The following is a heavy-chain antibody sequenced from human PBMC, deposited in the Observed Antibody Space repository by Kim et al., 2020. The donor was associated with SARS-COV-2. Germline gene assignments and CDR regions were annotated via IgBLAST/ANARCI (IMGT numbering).Heavy chain of an antibody. CDR3: ARDRNTAMVTRGQFDY. CDR1: GDSVSSNSAA. V-gene: IGHV6-1*01. CDR2: TYYRSKWYN. Sequence: SQTLSLTCAISGDSVSSNSAAWNWLRQSPSRGLEWLGRTYYRSKWYNDYAVSVKSRITINPDTSKNQFSLQLNSVTPEDTAVYYCARDRNTAMVTRGQFDYWGQGTLVTVSS. J-gene: IGHJ4*02. D-gene: IGHD5-18*01.